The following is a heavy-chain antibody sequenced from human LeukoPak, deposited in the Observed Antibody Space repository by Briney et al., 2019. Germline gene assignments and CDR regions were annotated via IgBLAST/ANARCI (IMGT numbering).Heavy chain of an antibody. Sequence: PSETLSLTCTVSGGSISSSSYYWGWIRQPPGKGLEWIGSIYYSGSTYYNPSLKSRVTISVDTSKNQFSLKLSSVTAADTAVYYCARDSGYDLPGPNWFDPWGQGTLVTVSS. D-gene: IGHD5-12*01. CDR3: ARDSGYDLPGPNWFDP. V-gene: IGHV4-39*02. J-gene: IGHJ5*02. CDR1: GGSISSSSYY. CDR2: IYYSGST.